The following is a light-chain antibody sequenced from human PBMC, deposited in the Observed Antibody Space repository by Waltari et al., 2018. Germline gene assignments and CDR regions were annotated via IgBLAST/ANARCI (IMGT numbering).Light chain of an antibody. J-gene: IGKJ2*01. V-gene: IGKV3-15*01. CDR1: QSVSSN. CDR2: GAS. CDR3: QHSDT. Sequence: EIVMKQSPGTLSVSPGEKATLSCMASQSVSSNLAWYQQKPGQSPRLLIYGASTRATGIPARFSGSGSGTDFTLTISSLQSEDFAVYYCQHSDTFGQGTKLEIK.